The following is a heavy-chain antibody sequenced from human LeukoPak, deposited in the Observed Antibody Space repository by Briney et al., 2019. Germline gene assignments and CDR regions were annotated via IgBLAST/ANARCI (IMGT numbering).Heavy chain of an antibody. CDR1: GFTFSSYA. CDR3: ARAPSQQLYYYYYMDV. V-gene: IGHV3-23*01. D-gene: IGHD6-13*01. Sequence: PGGSLRLSCAASGFTFSSYAMSWVRQAPGKGLEWVSAISGSGGSTYYADSVKGRFTISRDNSKNTLYLQMNSLRAEDTAVYYCARAPSQQLYYYYYMDVWGKGTTVTVSS. CDR2: ISGSGGST. J-gene: IGHJ6*03.